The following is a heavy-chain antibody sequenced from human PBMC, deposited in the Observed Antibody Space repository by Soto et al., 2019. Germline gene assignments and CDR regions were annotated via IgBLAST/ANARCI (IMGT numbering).Heavy chain of an antibody. V-gene: IGHV3-53*04. CDR1: GFTVSSND. J-gene: IGHJ6*02. Sequence: PGGSLRLSCAASGFTVSSNDMTWVRQAPGMRLEWVSVIYSDGSAYYADSVEGRFTISRHNSKNILYLQMNSLRAEDTAVYYCARDLEVRGVPRYYGLDVWGQGTTVTVSS. CDR2: IYSDGSA. CDR3: ARDLEVRGVPRYYGLDV. D-gene: IGHD3-10*01.